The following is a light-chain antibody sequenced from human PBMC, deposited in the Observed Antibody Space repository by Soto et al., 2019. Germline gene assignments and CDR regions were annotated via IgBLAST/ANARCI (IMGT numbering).Light chain of an antibody. Sequence: DIQMTQSPSSVSASVGDRVTITCRASQGISSWLAWYQQKPGKAPKLLIYAASSLQSGVPSRFSGGGALADFTLTLSSLQPQDFATYYCQHAHTFPRALTLGPGTKVDIK. CDR3: QHAHTFPRALT. J-gene: IGKJ3*01. CDR1: QGISSW. CDR2: AAS. V-gene: IGKV1-12*01.